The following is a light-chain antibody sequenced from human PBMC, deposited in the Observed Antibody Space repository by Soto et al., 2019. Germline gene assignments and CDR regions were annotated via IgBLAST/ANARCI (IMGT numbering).Light chain of an antibody. V-gene: IGKV3-11*01. Sequence: EIVLTQSPATLSLSPGESATLSCRASQSVSSYLAWYQQKPGQAPRLLIYDASSRATGIPARFSGSGSGTDFTVTISSLEPEDFAVYYCQQRSNWPYTFGQGTKLEIK. CDR2: DAS. J-gene: IGKJ2*01. CDR3: QQRSNWPYT. CDR1: QSVSSY.